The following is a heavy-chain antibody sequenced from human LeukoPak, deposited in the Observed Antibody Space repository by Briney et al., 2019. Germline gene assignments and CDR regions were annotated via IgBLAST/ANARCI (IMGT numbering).Heavy chain of an antibody. Sequence: GGSLRLSCAASGFAFSSYEMNWVRQAPGKGLEWVSYISSSGSTIYYADSVKGRFTISRDNAKNSLYLQMNSLRAEDTAVYYCARSPTGSGWYYFDYWGQGTLVTVSS. CDR3: ARSPTGSGWYYFDY. J-gene: IGHJ4*02. D-gene: IGHD6-19*01. CDR2: ISSSGSTI. CDR1: GFAFSSYE. V-gene: IGHV3-48*03.